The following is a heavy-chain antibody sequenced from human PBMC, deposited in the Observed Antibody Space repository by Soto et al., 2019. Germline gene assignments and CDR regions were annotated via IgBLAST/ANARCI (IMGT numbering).Heavy chain of an antibody. CDR1: VFTFGDYA. J-gene: IGHJ6*02. D-gene: IGHD3-3*01. CDR2: IRSKAYGGTT. V-gene: IGHV3-49*03. CDR3: TRDSYDFWSGYYAGDYYGMDV. Sequence: PGWSLRLSCTSSVFTFGDYAMSWFRQAPGKGLEWVGFIRSKAYGGTTEYAASVKGRFTISRDDSKSIAYLQMNSLKTEDTAVYYCTRDSYDFWSGYYAGDYYGMDVWGQGTTVTVSS.